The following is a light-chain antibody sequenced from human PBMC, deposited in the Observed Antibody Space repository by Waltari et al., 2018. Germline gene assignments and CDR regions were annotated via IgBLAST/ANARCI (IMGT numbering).Light chain of an antibody. Sequence: VVVTQSPLSLPVILGQSASISCTSSQSLVSSDGNTYLNWFQQRPGQSPRRLIYKVSNRDSGVPDRFSGSGSDTDFTLKSSRVEAEDIGLYYCMQATHWPPVYTFGQGTKLEIK. V-gene: IGKV2-30*01. CDR3: MQATHWPPVYT. CDR1: QSLVSSDGNTY. CDR2: KVS. J-gene: IGKJ2*01.